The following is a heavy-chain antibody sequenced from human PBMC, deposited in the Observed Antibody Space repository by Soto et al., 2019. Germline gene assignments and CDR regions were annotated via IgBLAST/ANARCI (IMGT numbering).Heavy chain of an antibody. V-gene: IGHV4-31*03. CDR1: GASVSTGVYY. CDR3: AGAVSDFDVRRYRTSYFDQ. D-gene: IGHD3-10*02. Sequence: SETLSLTCTVSGASVSTGVYYWTWIRQHPGKGLEWIGYIDNSGSTYYNPSLTCRVDISVDTSKNEFSLNLQSLTAADTAFYYCAGAVSDFDVRRYRTSYFDQWGQGILVTVSS. J-gene: IGHJ4*02. CDR2: IDNSGST.